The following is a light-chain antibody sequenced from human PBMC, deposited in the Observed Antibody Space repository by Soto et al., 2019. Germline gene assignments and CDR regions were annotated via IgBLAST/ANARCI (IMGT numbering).Light chain of an antibody. CDR3: QQYNESVYT. Sequence: EIQMTQSPSTLSASVGDRVTITCRASQSISTWVAWYQQRPGKAPKVLIYDASNLQSGVPSRFSGSGSGTDFTLTISSLQPDEFATYFCQQYNESVYTFGQGTKLEIK. J-gene: IGKJ2*01. CDR1: QSISTW. CDR2: DAS. V-gene: IGKV1-5*01.